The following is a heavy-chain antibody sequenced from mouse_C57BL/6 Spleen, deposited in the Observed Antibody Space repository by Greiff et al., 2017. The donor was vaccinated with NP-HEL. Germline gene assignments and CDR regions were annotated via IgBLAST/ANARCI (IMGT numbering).Heavy chain of an antibody. D-gene: IGHD2-4*01. Sequence: QVQLQQPGAELVRPGSSVKLSCKASGYTFTSYWMDWVKQRPGPGLEWIGNIYPSDSETHYNQKFKDKATLTVDKSSSTAYMQLSSLTSEDSAVYYCARGGYDYDGDYWGQGTTLTVSS. CDR1: GYTFTSYW. V-gene: IGHV1-61*01. CDR3: ARGGYDYDGDY. J-gene: IGHJ2*01. CDR2: IYPSDSET.